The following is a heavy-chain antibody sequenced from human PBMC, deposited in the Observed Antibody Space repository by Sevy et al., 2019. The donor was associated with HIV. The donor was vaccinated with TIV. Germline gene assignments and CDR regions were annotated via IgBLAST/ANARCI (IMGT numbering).Heavy chain of an antibody. D-gene: IGHD4-17*01. J-gene: IGHJ4*02. Sequence: WGSLRLSCAASGFTFSSYSMNWVRQAPGKGLEWVSSISSSSSYIYYADSVKGRFTISRDNAKNSLYLQMNSLRAEDTAVYYCARDQPSYGDYFFDYWGQGTLVTVSS. CDR3: ARDQPSYGDYFFDY. CDR1: GFTFSSYS. CDR2: ISSSSSYI. V-gene: IGHV3-21*01.